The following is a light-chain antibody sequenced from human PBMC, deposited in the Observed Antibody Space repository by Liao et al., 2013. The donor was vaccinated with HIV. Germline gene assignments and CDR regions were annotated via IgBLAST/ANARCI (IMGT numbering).Light chain of an antibody. CDR1: KLGDKY. V-gene: IGLV3-1*01. J-gene: IGLJ3*02. Sequence: SCELTQPPSVSVSPGQTASITCSGDKLGDKYACWYQQKPGQSPVLVIYQDSKRPSGIPERFSGSSSGTTVTLTISGAQVEDEADYYCYSAADNSWVFGGGTKLTVL. CDR3: YSAADNSWV. CDR2: QDS.